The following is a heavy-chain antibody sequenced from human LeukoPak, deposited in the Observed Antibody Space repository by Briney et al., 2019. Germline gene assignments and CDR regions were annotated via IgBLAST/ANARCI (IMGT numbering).Heavy chain of an antibody. D-gene: IGHD3-22*01. Sequence: EASVKVSCKASGYGFTGYYIHWLRQAPGLGLEWMGWINPTSGVTKYAQKFQGRVTMTRDVFRSTAYMQLGGLRSDDAAVYYCARGDYYGSSGYLDSRNNYFDPWGQGTLVTVSS. CDR3: ARGDYYGSSGYLDSRNNYFDP. J-gene: IGHJ5*02. CDR1: GYGFTGYY. V-gene: IGHV1-2*02. CDR2: INPTSGVT.